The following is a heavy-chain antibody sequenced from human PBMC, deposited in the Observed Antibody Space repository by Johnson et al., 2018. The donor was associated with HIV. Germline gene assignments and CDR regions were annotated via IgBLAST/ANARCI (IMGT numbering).Heavy chain of an antibody. CDR2: IKSKTDGGTT. V-gene: IGHV3-15*01. CDR3: TTDRATYDAFDI. J-gene: IGHJ3*02. D-gene: IGHD1-26*01. Sequence: LHPVESGGGLVKPGASLRLSCAASGFTFSNAWMRWVRQAPGKGLEWVGRIKSKTDGGTTDYAAPVKGRFTISRDDSKNTLYLQMNSLKTEDTAVYYCTTDRATYDAFDIWGQGTMVTVSS. CDR1: GFTFSNAW.